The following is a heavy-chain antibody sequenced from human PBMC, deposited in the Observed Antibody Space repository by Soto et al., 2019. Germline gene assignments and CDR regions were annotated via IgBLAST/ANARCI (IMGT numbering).Heavy chain of an antibody. J-gene: IGHJ6*02. V-gene: IGHV1-18*04. CDR1: GYTFTSYG. CDR2: ISAYNGNT. CDR3: ARVLRGYSGYGFPYYYYYDMDV. D-gene: IGHD5-12*01. Sequence: ASVKVSCKASGYTFTSYGISWVRQAPGQGLEWMGWISAYNGNTNYAQKLQGRVTMTTDTSTSTAYMELRSLRSDDTAVYYCARVLRGYSGYGFPYYYYYDMDVWGQGTTVTVS.